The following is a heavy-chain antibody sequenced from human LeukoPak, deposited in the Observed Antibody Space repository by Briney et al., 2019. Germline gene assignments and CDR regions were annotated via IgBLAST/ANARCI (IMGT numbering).Heavy chain of an antibody. Sequence: SETLSLTCTVSGDSITSGYYWGWIRQPPGKGLQWLGSIYHGGSTNYNPSLKSRLTMSVDTSKNQFSLKLSSVTAADTAVYYCARVGDRFDPWGQGTPVTLSS. CDR3: ARVGDRFDP. CDR2: IYHGGST. J-gene: IGHJ5*02. CDR1: GDSITSGYY. D-gene: IGHD5-24*01. V-gene: IGHV4-38-2*02.